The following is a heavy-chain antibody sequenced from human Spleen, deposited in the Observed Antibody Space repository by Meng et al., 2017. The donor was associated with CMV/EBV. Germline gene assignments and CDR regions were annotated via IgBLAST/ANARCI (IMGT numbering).Heavy chain of an antibody. J-gene: IGHJ4*02. CDR3: ARGHIYGSGRVSDY. D-gene: IGHD3-10*01. V-gene: IGHV4-61*01. CDR1: GGSVSSGSYY. CDR2: MYYSGST. Sequence: SGGSVSSGSYYWSWMRQPPGKGLEWIGYMYYSGSTNSNPSLKSRVTISADTSKNQFSLRLSSVTAADTAVYYCARGHIYGSGRVSDYWGQGTLVTVSS.